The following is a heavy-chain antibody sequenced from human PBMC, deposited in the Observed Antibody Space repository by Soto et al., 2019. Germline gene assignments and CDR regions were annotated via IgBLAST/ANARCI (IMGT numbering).Heavy chain of an antibody. Sequence: GGSLRLSCEASGFTFSNCDMTWVRQARGKGLEWVSVISGSGESTYYADSVKGRFTISRDNSKNTVYLQMSSLRADDTAIYYCAKVMPFDFWSGPFPRGGVDVWGQGTQVTVSS. D-gene: IGHD3-3*01. CDR3: AKVMPFDFWSGPFPRGGVDV. CDR2: ISGSGEST. CDR1: GFTFSNCD. V-gene: IGHV3-23*01. J-gene: IGHJ6*02.